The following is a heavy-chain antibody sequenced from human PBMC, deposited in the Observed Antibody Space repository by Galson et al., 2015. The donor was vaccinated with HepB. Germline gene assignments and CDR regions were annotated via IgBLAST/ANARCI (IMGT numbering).Heavy chain of an antibody. D-gene: IGHD7-27*01. CDR1: GFTFSSYA. Sequence: SLRLSCAASGFTFSSYAMHWVRQAPGKGLEWVAVISYDGSNKYYADSVKGRFTISRDNSKNTLYLQMNSLRAEDTAVYYCARDGGWDKLGITWHYFDYWGQGTLVTVSS. V-gene: IGHV3-30*04. CDR3: ARDGGWDKLGITWHYFDY. CDR2: ISYDGSNK. J-gene: IGHJ4*02.